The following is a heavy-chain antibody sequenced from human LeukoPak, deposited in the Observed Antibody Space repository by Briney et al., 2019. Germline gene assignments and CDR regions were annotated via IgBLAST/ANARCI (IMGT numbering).Heavy chain of an antibody. CDR1: GYSISSGYY. D-gene: IGHD2-15*01. CDR2: IYHSGST. Sequence: SETLSLTCAVSGYSISSGYYWGWIRQPPGKGLEWIGSIYHSGSTNYNPSLKSRVTISVDTSKNQFSLKLSSVTAAATAVSYCARASRYCSGGSCYSRAINWFDPWGQGTLVTVSS. CDR3: ARASRYCSGGSCYSRAINWFDP. V-gene: IGHV4-38-2*01. J-gene: IGHJ5*02.